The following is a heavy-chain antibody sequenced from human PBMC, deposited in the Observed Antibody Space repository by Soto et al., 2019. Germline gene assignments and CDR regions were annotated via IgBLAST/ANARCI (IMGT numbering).Heavy chain of an antibody. J-gene: IGHJ4*02. Sequence: QVQLQESGPGLVKPSQTLSLTCTVSGGSISSGTYYWSWIRLHPGKGLEWIGYIYYSGSTYYNPSLTSRVTMSLDTSKKLFSLNLSSVTAADTAVYYCARESPLSGSYYGGAFLDYWGQGTLVTVSS. D-gene: IGHD1-26*01. CDR2: IYYSGST. CDR1: GGSISSGTYY. CDR3: ARESPLSGSYYGGAFLDY. V-gene: IGHV4-31*03.